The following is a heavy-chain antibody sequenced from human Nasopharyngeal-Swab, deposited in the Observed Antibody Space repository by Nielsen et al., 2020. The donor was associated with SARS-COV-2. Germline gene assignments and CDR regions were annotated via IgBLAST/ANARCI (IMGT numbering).Heavy chain of an antibody. D-gene: IGHD6-6*01. J-gene: IGHJ4*02. Sequence: GSLRLSCTVSGGSVSSGSYYWSWIRQPPGKGLEWIGEINHSGSTNYNPSLKSRVTISVDTSKNQFSLKLSSVTAADTAVYYCARGRGSIAARRGYFDYWGQGTLVTVSS. CDR1: GGSVSSGSYY. CDR2: INHSGST. CDR3: ARGRGSIAARRGYFDY. V-gene: IGHV4-39*07.